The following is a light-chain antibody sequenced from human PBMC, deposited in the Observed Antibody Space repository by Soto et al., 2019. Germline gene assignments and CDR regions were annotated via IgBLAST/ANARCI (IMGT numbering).Light chain of an antibody. Sequence: QSALTQPASVSGSPGQSITISCTGTSSDVGGYNHVSWYQQHPGKVPKLMIYDVSNRPSGVSNRFSGAKSGNTASLTISGLQAEDDADYYCSSYTSSNTVVFGGGTKLTVL. CDR2: DVS. J-gene: IGLJ2*01. CDR3: SSYTSSNTVV. CDR1: SSDVGGYNH. V-gene: IGLV2-14*03.